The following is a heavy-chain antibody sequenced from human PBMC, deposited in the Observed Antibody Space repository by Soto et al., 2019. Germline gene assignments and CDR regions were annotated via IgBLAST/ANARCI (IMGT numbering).Heavy chain of an antibody. CDR1: VGSISSGGYY. CDR2: IYYSGST. Sequence: PWETLSLTCTFSVGSISSGGYYCSWIRQHPWKGLEWIGYIYYSGSTYYNPSLKSRVTISVDTSKNQFSLKLSSVTAADTAVYYCASSRATIAADGTAFEYWGQGTLVIVSS. J-gene: IGHJ4*02. CDR3: ASSRATIAADGTAFEY. D-gene: IGHD6-6*01. V-gene: IGHV4-31*03.